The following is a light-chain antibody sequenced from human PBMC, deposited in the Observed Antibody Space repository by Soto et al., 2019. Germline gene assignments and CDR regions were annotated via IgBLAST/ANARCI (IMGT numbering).Light chain of an antibody. Sequence: EIVMTQSPATVSVSPGERATLSCRATQSVGSSLAWYQQKPGQAPRLLIYGASTRASGIPARFSGSGSGTEFTLTISSLQSEDFAVYFWQQYSNWPPITFGQGTRLEI. V-gene: IGKV3-15*01. J-gene: IGKJ5*01. CDR2: GAS. CDR3: QQYSNWPPIT. CDR1: QSVGSS.